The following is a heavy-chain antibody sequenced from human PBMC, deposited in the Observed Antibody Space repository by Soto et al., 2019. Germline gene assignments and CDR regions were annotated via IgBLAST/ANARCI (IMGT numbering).Heavy chain of an antibody. V-gene: IGHV1-58*02. CDR1: RSGLISSD. J-gene: IGHJ6*02. CDR2: IVVASGQT. Sequence: SVEVSCKASRSGLISSDIQWVRQAHGQRLEWIGWIVVASGQTNYAQNFRGRVAITRDTSTATAYIELTGLTSDDTAVYFCSADRPDIGVGWWVWGQGTTVTVSS. CDR3: SADRPDIGVGWWV. D-gene: IGHD2-15*01.